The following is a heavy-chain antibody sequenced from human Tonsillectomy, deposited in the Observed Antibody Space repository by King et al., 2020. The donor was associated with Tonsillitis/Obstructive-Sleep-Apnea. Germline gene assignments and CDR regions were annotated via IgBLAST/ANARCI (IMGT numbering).Heavy chain of an antibody. CDR1: GYSLTELS. D-gene: IGHD3-3*01. J-gene: IGHJ3*02. CDR2: IDPEDGER. CDR3: AAEAPHPARMGLLFSAFDI. V-gene: IGHV1-24*01. Sequence: QLVQSGAEVRKPGASVKVSCKVSGYSLTELSMHWVRQTAGKGLEWMGGIDPEDGERIYAQDFQGRVTMTEDTSTDTAYLEVSSQRSEDTAVYYCAAEAPHPARMGLLFSAFDIWGQGTMVTVSS.